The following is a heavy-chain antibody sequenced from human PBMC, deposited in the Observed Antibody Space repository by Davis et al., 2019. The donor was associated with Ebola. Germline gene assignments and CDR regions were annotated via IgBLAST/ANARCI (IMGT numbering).Heavy chain of an antibody. CDR3: ARETIFGVVISGAFDI. CDR1: GGSVSSGSYY. D-gene: IGHD3-3*01. V-gene: IGHV4-61*01. CDR2: VYYSGST. Sequence: MPSETLSLTCTVSGGSVSSGSYYWTWIRQPPGKGLEWIGYVYYSGSTNYNPSLKSRVTISVDTSKNQFSLKLSSVTAADTAVYYCARETIFGVVISGAFDIWGQGTMVTVSS. J-gene: IGHJ3*02.